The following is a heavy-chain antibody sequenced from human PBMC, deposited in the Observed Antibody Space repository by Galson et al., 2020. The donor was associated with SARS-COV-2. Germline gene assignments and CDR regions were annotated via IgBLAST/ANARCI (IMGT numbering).Heavy chain of an antibody. J-gene: IGHJ1*01. Sequence: GGSLRLSCAASGFTFSSSAMSWVRPAPGKGLEWVSEIRGSGGTTYYADSVKGRFTISRDTSKNTLYLQMNSLRAEDTAIYYCAKEVQVTGRTDEYFQHWGQGTLVTVSS. D-gene: IGHD3-9*01. CDR2: IRGSGGTT. CDR1: GFTFSSSA. V-gene: IGHV3-23*01. CDR3: AKEVQVTGRTDEYFQH.